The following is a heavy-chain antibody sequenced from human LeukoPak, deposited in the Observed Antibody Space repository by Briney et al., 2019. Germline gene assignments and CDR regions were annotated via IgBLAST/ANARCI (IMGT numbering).Heavy chain of an antibody. V-gene: IGHV3-7*01. CDR1: GFTFSSYW. D-gene: IGHD6-25*01. Sequence: GGSLRLSCAASGFTFSSYWMSWVRQAPGKGLEWEANIKQDGNEKYYVDSVKGRFTISRDNAKNSLYLQMNSLRAEDTAVYYCARDGLASSGCPDYWGQGALVTVSS. CDR3: ARDGLASSGCPDY. J-gene: IGHJ4*02. CDR2: IKQDGNEK.